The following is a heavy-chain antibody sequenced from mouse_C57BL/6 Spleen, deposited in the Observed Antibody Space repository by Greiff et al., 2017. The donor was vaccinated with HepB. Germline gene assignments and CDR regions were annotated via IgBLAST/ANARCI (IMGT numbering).Heavy chain of an antibody. CDR3: ARARYYEYDGKGPAMDY. CDR1: GFTFSDYG. D-gene: IGHD2-4*01. Sequence: EVQLVESGGGLVKPGGSLKLSCAASGFTFSDYGMHWVRQAPEKGLEWVAYISSGSSTIYYADTVKGRFTISRDNAKNTLFLQMTSLRSEDTAMYYCARARYYEYDGKGPAMDYWGQGTSVTVSS. V-gene: IGHV5-17*01. CDR2: ISSGSSTI. J-gene: IGHJ4*01.